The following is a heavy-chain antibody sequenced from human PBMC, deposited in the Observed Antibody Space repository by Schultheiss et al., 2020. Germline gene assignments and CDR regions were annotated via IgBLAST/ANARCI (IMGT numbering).Heavy chain of an antibody. CDR1: GGSFSGYY. D-gene: IGHD3-16*01. Sequence: SETLSLTCAVYGGSFSGYYWSWIRQPAGKGLEWIGRIYTSGSTNYNPSLKSRVTISVDTSKNQFSLKLSSVTAADTAVYYCASATIWFGNYYYGMDVWGQGTTVTVSS. CDR3: ASATIWFGNYYYGMDV. CDR2: IYTSGST. J-gene: IGHJ6*02. V-gene: IGHV4-59*10.